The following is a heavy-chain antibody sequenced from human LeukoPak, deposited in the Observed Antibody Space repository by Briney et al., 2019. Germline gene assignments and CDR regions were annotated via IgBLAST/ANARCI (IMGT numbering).Heavy chain of an antibody. CDR1: GFTFSSYA. D-gene: IGHD2-2*01. Sequence: GGSLRLSCAASGFTFSSYAMSWVRQAPGKGLEWVSAISGSGGSTYYADSVKGRFTISRDNSKNTLYLQMNSLRAEDTAVYYCAKDHAAGYCSSVYYWGQGTLVTVSS. J-gene: IGHJ4*02. V-gene: IGHV3-23*01. CDR2: ISGSGGST. CDR3: AKDHAAGYCSSVYY.